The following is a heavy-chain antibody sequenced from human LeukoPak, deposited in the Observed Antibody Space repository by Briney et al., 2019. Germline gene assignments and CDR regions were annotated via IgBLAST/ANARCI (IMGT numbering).Heavy chain of an antibody. V-gene: IGHV3-48*03. CDR3: AKGLVLAPVIVGIDY. Sequence: AGGSLRLSCAASGFTFSSYEMNWVRQAPGKGLEWVSYISSSGSTIYYADSVKGRFTISRDNAKNSLYLQMNSLRAEDTAVYYCAKGLVLAPVIVGIDYWGQGTLVSVSS. CDR1: GFTFSSYE. J-gene: IGHJ4*02. D-gene: IGHD1-26*01. CDR2: ISSSGSTI.